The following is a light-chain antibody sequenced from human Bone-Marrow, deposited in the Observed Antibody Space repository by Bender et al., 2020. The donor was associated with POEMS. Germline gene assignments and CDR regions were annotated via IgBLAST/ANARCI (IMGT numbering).Light chain of an antibody. J-gene: IGLJ3*02. CDR3: QAWDSTTGEV. V-gene: IGLV3-1*01. CDR2: QDT. Sequence: SYELTQPPSVSVSPGQTARITCSGDKVGNKYTCWYQQKPGQSPVLLIYQDTKRPSGIPGRFSGSNSGNTANLIISGTQTMDEADYYCQAWDSTTGEVFGGGTKLTVL. CDR1: KVGNKY.